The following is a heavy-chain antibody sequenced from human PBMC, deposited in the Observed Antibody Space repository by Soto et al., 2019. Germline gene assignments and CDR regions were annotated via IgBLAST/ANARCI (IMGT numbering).Heavy chain of an antibody. D-gene: IGHD3-10*01. Sequence: QVQLVESGGGVVQPGRSLRLSCAGSGFPFTSYGMHWVREGPDKGLEWVAVISYDGNDKYYADSVKGRFTISRDNSKNTLYLQMNSLRPDDTALYYCVGGQYYFDYRGQGTLVIVSS. J-gene: IGHJ4*02. CDR1: GFPFTSYG. V-gene: IGHV3-30*03. CDR3: VGGQYYFDY. CDR2: ISYDGNDK.